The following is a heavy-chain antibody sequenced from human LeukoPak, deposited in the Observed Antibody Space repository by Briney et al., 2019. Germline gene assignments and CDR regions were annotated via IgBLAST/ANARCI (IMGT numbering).Heavy chain of an antibody. Sequence: PGGSLRLSCASSGFTFGDFAMHWVRQAPGKGLEWVAGLGWNGGSIGYADSVKGRSTISRANARNSLYLQMNSLRAEDTALYYCAKDISPSYDSSGYLGHDAFDVWGQGTMVTVSS. V-gene: IGHV3-9*01. D-gene: IGHD3-22*01. CDR2: LGWNGGSI. CDR1: GFTFGDFA. J-gene: IGHJ3*01. CDR3: AKDISPSYDSSGYLGHDAFDV.